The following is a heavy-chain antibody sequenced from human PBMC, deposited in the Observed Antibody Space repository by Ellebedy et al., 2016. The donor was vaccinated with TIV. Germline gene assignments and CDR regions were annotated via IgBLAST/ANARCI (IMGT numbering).Heavy chain of an antibody. CDR3: AKLAGISSWYAEY. V-gene: IGHV1-18*04. CDR1: GYTFTDYG. CDR2: IGTDMGNT. D-gene: IGHD6-13*01. Sequence: AASVKVSCKASGYTFTDYGITWLRQAPGQGLEWMGWIGTDMGNTNYAQKFRGRVTMTTDTSTTTGYMELRSLRAEDTGVYYCAKLAGISSWYAEYWGQGTLVTVSS. J-gene: IGHJ4*02.